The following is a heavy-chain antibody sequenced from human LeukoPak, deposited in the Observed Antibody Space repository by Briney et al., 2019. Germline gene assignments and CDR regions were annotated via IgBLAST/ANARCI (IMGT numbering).Heavy chain of an antibody. Sequence: SGPTLVKPTQTLTLTCTFSGFSLTTSGVGVGWIRQPPGKALEWLALIYGHDDKRYSPSLNNRLTITKDTSKNQVVLTITNMAPLDTPTYYGPHGGENRPWFAPGGQGPLAPVPS. J-gene: IGHJ5*02. V-gene: IGHV2-5*01. D-gene: IGHD3-16*01. CDR1: GFSLTTSGVG. CDR3: PHGGENRPWFAP. CDR2: IYGHDDK.